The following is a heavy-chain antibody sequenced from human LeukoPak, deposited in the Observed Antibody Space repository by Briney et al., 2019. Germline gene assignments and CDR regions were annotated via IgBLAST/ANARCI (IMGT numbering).Heavy chain of an antibody. V-gene: IGHV3-23*01. J-gene: IGHJ4*02. Sequence: PGGSLRLSCAASGFTFSSYGMSWVRQAPGKGLEWVSAISGSGGSTYYADSVKGRFTISRDNSKNTLYLQMNSLRAEDTAVYYCAKDHIELGSGYYSHYWGQGTLVTVSS. CDR2: ISGSGGST. CDR3: AKDHIELGSGYYSHY. D-gene: IGHD3-22*01. CDR1: GFTFSSYG.